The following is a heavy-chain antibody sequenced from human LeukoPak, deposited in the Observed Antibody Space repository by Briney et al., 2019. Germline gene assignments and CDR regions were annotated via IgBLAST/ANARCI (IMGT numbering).Heavy chain of an antibody. Sequence: TLSLTCTVSGGSISSYYWSWIRQPPGKGLEWIGYIYYSGSTNYNPSLKSRVTISVDTSKNQFSLKLSSVTAADTAVYYCARHYYDSSGYYVDYWGQGTLVTVSS. J-gene: IGHJ4*02. CDR1: GGSISSYY. CDR2: IYYSGST. V-gene: IGHV4-59*01. CDR3: ARHYYDSSGYYVDY. D-gene: IGHD3-22*01.